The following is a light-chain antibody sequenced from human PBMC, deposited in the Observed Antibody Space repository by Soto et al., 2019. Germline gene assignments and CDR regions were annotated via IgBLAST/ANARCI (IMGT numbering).Light chain of an antibody. J-gene: IGLJ3*02. CDR1: NSNIGRYS. CDR2: SDD. Sequence: QSALTQPPSLSGTPGQRVTISCSGSNSNIGRYSVNWYQHLPGTAPKLLIYSDDERPSGVPDRFSGSKSGTSASLGISGLQSEDEAEYYCAAWDDNLNGPLFGGGTKVTVL. CDR3: AAWDDNLNGPL. V-gene: IGLV1-44*01.